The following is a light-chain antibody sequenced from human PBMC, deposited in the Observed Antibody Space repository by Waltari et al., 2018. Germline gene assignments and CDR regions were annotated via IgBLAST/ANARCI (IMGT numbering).Light chain of an antibody. J-gene: IGKJ5*01. V-gene: IGKV3-15*01. CDR1: QTVSSN. CDR2: DAS. Sequence: EILMTQSPATLSLSPGERATLPCRASQTVSSNLAWYQQKPGQAPRLLIYDASTRATGIPARFSGSGSGTEFTLTISSLQSEDFALYYCQQYDNWRSITFGQGTRLEIK. CDR3: QQYDNWRSIT.